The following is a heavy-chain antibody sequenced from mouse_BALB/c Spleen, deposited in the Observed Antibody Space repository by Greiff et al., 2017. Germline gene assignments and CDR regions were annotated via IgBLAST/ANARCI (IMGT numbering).Heavy chain of an antibody. D-gene: IGHD2-1*01. Sequence: QVQLQQSGPGLVAPSQSLSITCTVSGFSLTSYGVHWVRQPPGKGLEWLGVIWAGGSTNYNSALMSRLSISKDNSKSQVFLKMNSLQTDDTAMYYCAIYYGNYWFAYWGQGTLVTVSA. CDR3: AIYYGNYWFAY. CDR2: IWAGGST. J-gene: IGHJ3*01. CDR1: GFSLTSYG. V-gene: IGHV2-9*02.